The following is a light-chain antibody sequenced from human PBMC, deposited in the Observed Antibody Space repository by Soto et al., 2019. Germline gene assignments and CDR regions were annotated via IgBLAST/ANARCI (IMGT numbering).Light chain of an antibody. J-gene: IGLJ1*01. Sequence: QSALTQPASGSGCPGQSITISCTGTSSDVGSYNLVSWYQQHPGKAPKLMIYEVSKRPSGVSNRFSGSKSGNTASLTISGLQAEDEADYYCCSYAGSSTYVFGTGTKLTVL. CDR2: EVS. CDR1: SSDVGSYNL. V-gene: IGLV2-23*02. CDR3: CSYAGSSTYV.